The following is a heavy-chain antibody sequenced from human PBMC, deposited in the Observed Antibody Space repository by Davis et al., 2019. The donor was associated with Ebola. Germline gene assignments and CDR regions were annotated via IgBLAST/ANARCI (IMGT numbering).Heavy chain of an antibody. Sequence: ETLSLTCTVSGGSISSYYWSWIRQPPGKGLEWVALISGGGTTYYADSVKGHFTISRDNSNNTLYLQTSSLRVGDTAVYYCARARRTAETQSSSWFYFDSWGQGTLVTVSS. V-gene: IGHV3-53*01. J-gene: IGHJ4*02. D-gene: IGHD6-13*01. CDR3: ARARRTAETQSSSWFYFDS. CDR1: GGSISSYY. CDR2: ISGGGTT.